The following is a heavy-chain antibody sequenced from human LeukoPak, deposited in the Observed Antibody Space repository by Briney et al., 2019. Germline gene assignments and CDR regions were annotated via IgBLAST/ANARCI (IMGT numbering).Heavy chain of an antibody. CDR2: IYPGNSDT. V-gene: IGHV5-51*01. CDR1: GYSFTSYW. J-gene: IGHJ4*02. D-gene: IGHD3-3*01. CDR3: ARLSITIFGVVIRGIDY. Sequence: GQSLKISCKGSGYSFTSYWIGWVRQMAGKNLDWMGIIYPGNSDTRYSPSFQGQVTISADKSISTAYLQWSSLKASDTAMYYCARLSITIFGVVIRGIDYWGQGTLVTVSS.